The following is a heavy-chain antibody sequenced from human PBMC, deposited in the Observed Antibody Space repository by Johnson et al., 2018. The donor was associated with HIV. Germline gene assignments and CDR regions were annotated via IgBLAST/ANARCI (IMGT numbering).Heavy chain of an antibody. CDR2: ISYDGSNK. J-gene: IGHJ3*02. CDR3: ARAMTAGHSSSLVREDYAFDI. Sequence: QVQLVESGGGVVQPGRSLRLSCAASGFTFSSYAMHWVRQAPGKGLEWVAVISYDGSNKYYADSVKGRFTISRDNSKNTLYLQMNSLRAEDTAVYYCARAMTAGHSSSLVREDYAFDIWGQGTMVTGSS. D-gene: IGHD6-13*01. CDR1: GFTFSSYA. V-gene: IGHV3-30-3*01.